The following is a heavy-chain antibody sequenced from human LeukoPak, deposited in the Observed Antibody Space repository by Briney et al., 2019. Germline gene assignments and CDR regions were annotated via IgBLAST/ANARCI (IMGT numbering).Heavy chain of an antibody. V-gene: IGHV1-69*13. J-gene: IGHJ6*02. CDR3: ARSSEYYYGMDV. CDR1: GGTFSSYA. D-gene: IGHD6-6*01. Sequence: SVKVSCKASGGTFSSYAISWVRQTPGQGLEWMGGIIPIFGTANYAQKFQGRVTITADESTSTAYMELSSLRSEDTAVYYCARSSEYYYGMDVWGQGTTVTVSS. CDR2: IIPIFGTA.